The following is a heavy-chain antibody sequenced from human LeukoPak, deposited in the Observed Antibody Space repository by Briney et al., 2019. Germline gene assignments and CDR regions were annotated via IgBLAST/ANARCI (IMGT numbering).Heavy chain of an antibody. CDR2: ISAYDGST. Sequence: ASVKVSCKASGYTFTSYAINWVRQAPGQGLEWMGWISAYDGSTISAQDLQGRVTMTTDTSTTTAYMELTRLRSDDTAVYYCARDPLSSTWSPYYFTLDAWGQGTTVSVSS. V-gene: IGHV1-18*01. CDR3: ARDPLSSTWSPYYFTLDA. D-gene: IGHD6-13*01. J-gene: IGHJ6*02. CDR1: GYTFTSYA.